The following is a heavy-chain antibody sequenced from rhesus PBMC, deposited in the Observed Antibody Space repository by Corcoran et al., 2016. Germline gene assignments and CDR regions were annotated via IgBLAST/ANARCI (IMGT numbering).Heavy chain of an antibody. Sequence: VQLQESGPGAVKPSETLSVTCAVSGGPRWSGYDWSWIRGPPGQGREWIGYIHSSSGSTYYNPSLKNRVTISKDASKNQFSLKLSSVTAADTAVYYCARPHSSGWADAFDFWGQGLRVTVSS. CDR1: GGPRWSGYD. V-gene: IGHV4-76*01. J-gene: IGHJ3*01. CDR2: IHSSSGST. CDR3: ARPHSSGWADAFDF. D-gene: IGHD6-31*01.